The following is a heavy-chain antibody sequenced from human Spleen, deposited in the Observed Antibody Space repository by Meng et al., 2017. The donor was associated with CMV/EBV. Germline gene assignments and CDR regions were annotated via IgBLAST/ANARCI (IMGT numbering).Heavy chain of an antibody. J-gene: IGHJ4*02. V-gene: IGHV3-9*01. CDR3: AKDIANSRYCSSTSCYNAGLDY. Sequence: GGSLRLSCAASGFTFDDYAMHWVRQAPGKGLEWVSGISWNSGSIGYADSVKGRFTISRDNAKNSLYLQMNSLRAEDTALYYCAKDIANSRYCSSTSCYNAGLDYWGQGTLVTVSS. CDR1: GFTFDDYA. CDR2: ISWNSGSI. D-gene: IGHD2-2*02.